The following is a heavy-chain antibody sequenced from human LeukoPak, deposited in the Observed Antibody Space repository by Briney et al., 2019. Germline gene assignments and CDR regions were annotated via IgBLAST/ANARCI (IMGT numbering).Heavy chain of an antibody. V-gene: IGHV3-48*04. J-gene: IGHJ6*03. CDR1: GFTFSTYS. Sequence: GGSLRLSCAASGFTFSTYSMNWVRQAPGKGLEWVSYISGSSSTIYYADSVKGRFTISRDNAKNSLYLQMNSLRADDTAVYYCARFAAGGSYYYYMDVWGKGTTVTVSS. CDR2: ISGSSSTI. CDR3: ARFAAGGSYYYYMDV. D-gene: IGHD6-25*01.